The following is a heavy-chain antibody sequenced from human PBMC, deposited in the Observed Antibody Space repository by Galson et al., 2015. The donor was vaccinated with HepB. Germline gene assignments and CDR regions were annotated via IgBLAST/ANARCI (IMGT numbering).Heavy chain of an antibody. Sequence: SVKVSCKASGYTFTSYDINWVRQATGQGLEWMGWMNPNSGNTGYAQKFQGRVTMTRNTSISTAYMELSSLRSEDTAVYYCARAYFDWLLAFHGMDVWGQGTTVTVSS. CDR3: ARAYFDWLLAFHGMDV. J-gene: IGHJ6*02. CDR1: GYTFTSYD. V-gene: IGHV1-8*01. CDR2: MNPNSGNT. D-gene: IGHD3-9*01.